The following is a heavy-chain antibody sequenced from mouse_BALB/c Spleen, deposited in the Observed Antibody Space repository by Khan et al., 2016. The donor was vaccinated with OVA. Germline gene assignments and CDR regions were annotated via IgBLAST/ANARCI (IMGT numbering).Heavy chain of an antibody. CDR2: IWADGGT. Sequence: VELVESGPGLVAPSQSLSITCTVSGFPLNSYGVNWVRQPPGKGLEWLGVIWADGGTNYHSPLKSRLTISKDDSKSQVFLKLNSLPTDDTATYDCAKFTPDYYSMDYWGQGTSVTVSA. D-gene: IGHD2-12*01. J-gene: IGHJ4*01. V-gene: IGHV2-3*01. CDR3: AKFTPDYYSMDY. CDR1: GFPLNSYG.